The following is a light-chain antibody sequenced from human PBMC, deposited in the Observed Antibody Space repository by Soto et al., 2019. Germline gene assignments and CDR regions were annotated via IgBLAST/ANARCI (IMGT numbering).Light chain of an antibody. J-gene: IGKJ3*01. V-gene: IGKV1-27*01. CDR1: QGISNY. CDR2: AAS. CDR3: QKYNSAPFT. Sequence: DIQMTQSPSSLSASVGARVTITCRASQGISNYLAWYQQKPGKVPKLLIYAASTLPSGVPSRFSGSGSGTDFTLTISSLQPEDVATYYGQKYNSAPFTVGRGTKVDIK.